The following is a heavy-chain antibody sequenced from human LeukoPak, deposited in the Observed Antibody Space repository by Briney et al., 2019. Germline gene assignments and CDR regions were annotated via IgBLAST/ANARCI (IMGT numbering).Heavy chain of an antibody. V-gene: IGHV3-21*01. Sequence: PGGSLRLSCAASGFTFSSYSMNWVRQAPGKGLEWVSSISSSSSYIYYADSVKGRFTISRDNAKNSLFLQMNSLRAEDTAVYYCARVRCSSNSCFPDYWGRGTLVTVSS. J-gene: IGHJ4*02. CDR1: GFTFSSYS. D-gene: IGHD2-2*01. CDR2: ISSSSSYI. CDR3: ARVRCSSNSCFPDY.